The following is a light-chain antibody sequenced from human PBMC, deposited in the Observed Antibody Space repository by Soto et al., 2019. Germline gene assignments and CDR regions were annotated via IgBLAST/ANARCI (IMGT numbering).Light chain of an antibody. J-gene: IGLJ3*02. Sequence: QSALTQPPSASGSRGQSVTISCTGTSSDVGGYNYVSWYQQHPGKAPKLMIYEVSKRPSGVPDRFSGSKSGNTASLTVSGLRPEDEADYYCSSYAGSNNLGVFGGGTKLTV. CDR2: EVS. CDR1: SSDVGGYNY. V-gene: IGLV2-8*01. CDR3: SSYAGSNNLGV.